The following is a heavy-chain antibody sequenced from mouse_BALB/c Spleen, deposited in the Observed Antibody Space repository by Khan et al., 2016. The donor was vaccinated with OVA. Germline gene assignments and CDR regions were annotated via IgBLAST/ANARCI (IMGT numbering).Heavy chain of an antibody. CDR2: IWSDGST. CDR1: GFSLTNYG. J-gene: IGHJ4*01. Sequence: QVQLKQSGPGLVAPSQSPSITCTISGFSLTNYGVHWVRQPPGKGLEWLVVIWSDGSTTYNSALKSRLTINKDNYKSQVFLKMNSLQTDDSAIYFCARQPYYHYNVMDYWGQGTSVTVSS. CDR3: ARQPYYHYNVMDY. V-gene: IGHV2-6-1*01. D-gene: IGHD2-10*01.